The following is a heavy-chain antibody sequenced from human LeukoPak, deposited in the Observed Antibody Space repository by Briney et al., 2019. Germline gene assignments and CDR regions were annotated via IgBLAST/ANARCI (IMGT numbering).Heavy chain of an antibody. J-gene: IGHJ4*02. Sequence: GGSLRLSCAASGFTFSSYWMSWVRQAPGKGLEWVSYISSSGSTIYYADSVKGRFTISRDNAKNSLYLQMNSLRAEDTAVYYCASAIAAAETDYWGQGTLVTVSS. CDR1: GFTFSSYW. V-gene: IGHV3-48*04. CDR3: ASAIAAAETDY. CDR2: ISSSGSTI. D-gene: IGHD6-13*01.